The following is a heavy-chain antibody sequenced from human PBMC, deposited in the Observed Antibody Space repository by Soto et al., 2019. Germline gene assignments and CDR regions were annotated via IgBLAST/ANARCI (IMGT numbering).Heavy chain of an antibody. V-gene: IGHV4-34*01. J-gene: IGHJ6*03. CDR1: GGSFSGYY. Sequence: SETLSLTCAVYGGSFSGYYWSWIRQPPGKGLEWIGEINHSGSTNYNPSLKSRVTISVDTSKNQFSLKLSSVTAADTAVYYCARGPTGVVVVPAAMSYYMDVWGKGTTVTVSS. D-gene: IGHD2-2*01. CDR3: ARGPTGVVVVPAAMSYYMDV. CDR2: INHSGST.